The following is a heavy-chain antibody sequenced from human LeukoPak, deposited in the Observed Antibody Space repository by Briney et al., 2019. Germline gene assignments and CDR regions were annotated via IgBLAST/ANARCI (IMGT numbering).Heavy chain of an antibody. J-gene: IGHJ4*02. V-gene: IGHV3-23*01. Sequence: PGGSLRLSCAASGFTFNSYALSWVRQAPGKGLEWVSAISGSGGSTYYADSVKGRFTISRDNSKNTLYLQMNSLRAEDTAVYYCANWGTHAKAANARFDYWGQGTLVTVYS. D-gene: IGHD2-15*01. CDR1: GFTFNSYA. CDR2: ISGSGGST. CDR3: ANWGTHAKAANARFDY.